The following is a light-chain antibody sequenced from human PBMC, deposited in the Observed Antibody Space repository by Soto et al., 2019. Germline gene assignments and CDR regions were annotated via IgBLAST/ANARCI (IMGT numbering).Light chain of an antibody. CDR1: QAVNPW. J-gene: IGKJ1*01. CDR3: QQYYSRES. Sequence: DIQMTQSPSIVSASVGDTVTITCRASQAVNPWLAWHQQKPGKVPRVLIYKTSDLENGVPSRFSGSGSGTEYTLTIYNLQPDDFATYYCQQYYSRESFGQGTKV. CDR2: KTS. V-gene: IGKV1-5*03.